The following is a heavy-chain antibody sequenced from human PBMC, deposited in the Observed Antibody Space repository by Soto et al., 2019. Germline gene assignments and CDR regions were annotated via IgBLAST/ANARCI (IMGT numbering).Heavy chain of an antibody. Sequence: QVQLVQSGAEVKKPGSSVKVSCKASGGTISGYAISWVRQAPGQGLEWMGEIIPMFGTSNYAQKFQGRVTITADESTSTAYMELSSLRSEDTAVYYCARGSCSSTSCYKEYYFDLWGQGTLVTVSS. CDR2: IIPMFGTS. V-gene: IGHV1-69*01. CDR1: GGTISGYA. J-gene: IGHJ4*02. CDR3: ARGSCSSTSCYKEYYFDL. D-gene: IGHD2-2*02.